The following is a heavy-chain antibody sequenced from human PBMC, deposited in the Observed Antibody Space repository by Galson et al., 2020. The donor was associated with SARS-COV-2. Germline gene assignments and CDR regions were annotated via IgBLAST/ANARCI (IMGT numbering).Heavy chain of an antibody. V-gene: IGHV4-59*11. CDR3: AGVSGDGYNYHMNHDAFDI. CDR1: GGSISSHY. J-gene: IGHJ3*02. CDR2: IYYSGST. D-gene: IGHD5-12*01. Sequence: PETLSLTCTASGGSISSHYWSWIRQHPGKGPEWIGQIYYSGSTTYNPSLKSRVSISVDTSKNQFSLKLSPVTAADTAVDYCAGVSGDGYNYHMNHDAFDIWGQGTMVTVSS.